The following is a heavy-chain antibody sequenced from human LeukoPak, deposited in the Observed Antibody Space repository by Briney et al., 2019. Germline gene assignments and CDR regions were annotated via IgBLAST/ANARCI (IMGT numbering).Heavy chain of an antibody. CDR3: ARGKNYHYYYYYMDV. D-gene: IGHD1-7*01. CDR1: GFTFSSYA. Sequence: PGGSLRLSCAASGFTFSSYAMSWVRQAPGKGLEWVSSINWNGGSTGYADSVKGRFTISRDNAKNSLYLQMNSLRAEDTALYYCARGKNYHYYYYYMDVWGKGTTVTVSS. J-gene: IGHJ6*03. CDR2: INWNGGST. V-gene: IGHV3-20*04.